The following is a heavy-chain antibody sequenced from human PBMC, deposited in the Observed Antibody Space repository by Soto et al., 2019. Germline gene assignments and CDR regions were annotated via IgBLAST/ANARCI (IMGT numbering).Heavy chain of an antibody. V-gene: IGHV3-21*01. D-gene: IGHD3-10*01. CDR2: ISSSSSYI. CDR3: ARDFYFRYYGSGSRRYYYYGMDV. CDR1: GFTFSSYS. Sequence: GGSLRLSCAASGFTFSSYSMNWVRQAPGKGLEWVSSISSSSSYIYYADSVKGRFTISRDNAKNSLYLQMNSLRAEDTAVYYCARDFYFRYYGSGSRRYYYYGMDVWGQGTTVTVSS. J-gene: IGHJ6*02.